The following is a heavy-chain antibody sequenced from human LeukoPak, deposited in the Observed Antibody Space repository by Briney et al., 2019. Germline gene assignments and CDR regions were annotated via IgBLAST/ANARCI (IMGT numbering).Heavy chain of an antibody. CDR2: IYYSGST. V-gene: IGHV4-39*01. CDR3: ARVQSRLSWFDP. J-gene: IGHJ5*02. CDR1: GGSISSSSYY. Sequence: SETLSLTCTVSGGSISSSSYYWGWIRQPPGKGLEWIGSIYYSGSTYYNPSLKSRVTISVDTSKNQFSLKLSSVPAADTAVYYCARVQSRLSWFDPWGQGTLVTVSS.